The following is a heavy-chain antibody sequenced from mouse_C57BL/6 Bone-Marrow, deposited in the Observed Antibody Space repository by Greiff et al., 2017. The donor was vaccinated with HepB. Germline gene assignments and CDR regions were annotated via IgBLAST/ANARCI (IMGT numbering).Heavy chain of an antibody. CDR2: ISSGGSYT. CDR3: AIGTVEGRWYFDV. V-gene: IGHV5-6*01. D-gene: IGHD1-1*01. J-gene: IGHJ1*03. Sequence: EVQGVESGGDLVKPGGSLKLSCAASGFTFSSYGMSWVRQTPDKRLEWVATISSGGSYTYYPDSVKGRFTISRDHAKNTLYLQMSSLKSEDTAMYYCAIGTVEGRWYFDVWGTGTTVTVSS. CDR1: GFTFSSYG.